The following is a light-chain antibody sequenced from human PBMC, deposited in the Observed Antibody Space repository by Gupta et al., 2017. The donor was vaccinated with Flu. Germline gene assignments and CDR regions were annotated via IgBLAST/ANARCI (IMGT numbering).Light chain of an antibody. V-gene: IGKV3-20*01. Sequence: EILLTQSPGTLSLSPGERATLSCRASQSITSNYLAWYQHRPDHAPKLIIYGASTRDTGITDCFGGSGDAKDFTLTSTEWEDEDCAFYYVHQYSSSGRFGQGTKVDVK. J-gene: IGKJ1*01. CDR2: GAS. CDR1: QSITSNY. CDR3: HQYSSSGR.